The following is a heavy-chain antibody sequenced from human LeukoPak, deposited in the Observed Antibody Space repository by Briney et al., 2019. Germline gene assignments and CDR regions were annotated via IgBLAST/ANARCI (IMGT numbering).Heavy chain of an antibody. CDR1: GFTSSRYW. CDR2: INEDGREK. Sequence: GGSLRLSCVASGFTSSRYWMSWVRQTPGKGLEWVANINEDGREKYYVDSVNGRFTISRDNAKNSLYLQMNSLRAEDTAVYFCVRDAYDDYQSLDYWGQGTLVIVSS. J-gene: IGHJ4*02. CDR3: VRDAYDDYQSLDY. V-gene: IGHV3-7*01. D-gene: IGHD4-17*01.